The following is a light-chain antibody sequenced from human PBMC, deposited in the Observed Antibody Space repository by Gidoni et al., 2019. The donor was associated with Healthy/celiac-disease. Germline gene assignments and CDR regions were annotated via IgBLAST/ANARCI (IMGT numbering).Light chain of an antibody. V-gene: IGKV3-15*01. CDR1: QSVSSN. CDR3: HQYNNWPT. J-gene: IGKJ1*01. Sequence: EIVMTQSPATLSVSPGERATLSCRANQSVSSNLAWYQQKPGQAPRLLIYGASTRATGIPARFSGRGSGTEFTLTISSLQSEDFAVYYCHQYNNWPTFGQGTKVEIK. CDR2: GAS.